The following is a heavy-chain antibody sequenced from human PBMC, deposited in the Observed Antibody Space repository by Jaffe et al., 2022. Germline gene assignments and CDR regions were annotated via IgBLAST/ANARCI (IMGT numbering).Heavy chain of an antibody. Sequence: QVQLVESGGGVVQPGGSLRLSCAASGFTFSSYGMHWVRQAPGKGLEWVAFIRYDGSNKYYADSVKGRFTISRDNSKNTLYLQMNSLRAEDTAVYYCAKDRANFLSSTSCYLDYWGQGTLVTVSS. CDR3: AKDRANFLSSTSCYLDY. CDR2: IRYDGSNK. CDR1: GFTFSSYG. J-gene: IGHJ4*02. D-gene: IGHD2-2*01. V-gene: IGHV3-30*02.